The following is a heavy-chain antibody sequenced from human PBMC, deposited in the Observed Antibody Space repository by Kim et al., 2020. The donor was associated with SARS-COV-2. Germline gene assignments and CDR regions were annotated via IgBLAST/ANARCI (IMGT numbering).Heavy chain of an antibody. CDR1: GFTFSSYG. D-gene: IGHD4-17*01. Sequence: GGSLRLSCAASGFTFSSYGMHWVRQAPGKGLEWVAVIWYDGSNKYYADSVKGRFTISRDNSKNTLYLQMNSLRAEDTAVYYCARELSDYDYYYYGMDVWGQGTTVTVSS. J-gene: IGHJ6*02. CDR3: ARELSDYDYYYYGMDV. CDR2: IWYDGSNK. V-gene: IGHV3-33*01.